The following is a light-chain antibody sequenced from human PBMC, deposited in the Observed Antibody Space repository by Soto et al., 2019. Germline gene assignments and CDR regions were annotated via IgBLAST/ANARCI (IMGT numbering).Light chain of an antibody. CDR3: TSFTPNLAFV. CDR1: NNDIGADKF. Sequence: QSALTQPASVSGSPGQSITITCTGSNNDIGADKFVSWYQQHPGEAPKLIIFDVSNRPSRVSHRFSGSKSGNTASLTISRLQPEDESDYYCTSFTPNLAFVFGTGTKLTVL. CDR2: DVS. V-gene: IGLV2-14*03. J-gene: IGLJ1*01.